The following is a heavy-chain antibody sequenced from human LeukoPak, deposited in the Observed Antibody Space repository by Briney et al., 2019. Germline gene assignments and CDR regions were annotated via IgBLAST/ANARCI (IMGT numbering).Heavy chain of an antibody. CDR3: AKVEQQLVLSPVDWAYYFDY. D-gene: IGHD6-13*01. J-gene: IGHJ4*02. Sequence: GGSLRLSCAASGFIFSSHPMKWVRQAPGKGLEWVSAISGSGDRTYYADSVKGRFTISRDNSQNTLYLQMNSLRAEDTAVYYCAKVEQQLVLSPVDWAYYFDYWGQGTLVTVSS. CDR1: GFIFSSHP. V-gene: IGHV3-23*01. CDR2: ISGSGDRT.